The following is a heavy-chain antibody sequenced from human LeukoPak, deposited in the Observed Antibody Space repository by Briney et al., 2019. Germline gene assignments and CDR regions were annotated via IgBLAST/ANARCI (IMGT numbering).Heavy chain of an antibody. Sequence: PSETLSLTCTVSGGSISSSSYYWGWIRQPPGKGLEWIGGIYYSGSTYYNPSLKSRVTISVDTSKNQFSLKLSSVTAADTAVYYCARGSRGGRITISPDYWGQGTLVTVSS. D-gene: IGHD3-9*01. CDR3: ARGSRGGRITISPDY. V-gene: IGHV4-39*07. J-gene: IGHJ4*02. CDR2: IYYSGST. CDR1: GGSISSSSYY.